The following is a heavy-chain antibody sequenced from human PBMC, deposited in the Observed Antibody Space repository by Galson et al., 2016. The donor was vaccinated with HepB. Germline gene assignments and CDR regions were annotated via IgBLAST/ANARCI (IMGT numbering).Heavy chain of an antibody. Sequence: TLSLTCTVSGVSISSGDYYWSWIRQPPGKGLEWIAYIYNGENTYYNPSLERRATISADTSKNQFSLNPDSMSASDTAVYFCAGSPPGYYDKTGYDFWGQGTLVTVSS. CDR1: GVSISSGDYY. CDR3: AGSPPGYYDKTGYDF. V-gene: IGHV4-30-4*01. CDR2: IYNGENT. D-gene: IGHD3-16*01. J-gene: IGHJ4*02.